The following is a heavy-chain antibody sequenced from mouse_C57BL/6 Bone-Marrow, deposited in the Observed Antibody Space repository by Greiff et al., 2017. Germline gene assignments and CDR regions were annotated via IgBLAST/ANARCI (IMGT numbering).Heavy chain of an antibody. V-gene: IGHV12-3*01. CDR3: AGDRGCQGYFDV. CDR1: GFPITSGYY. J-gene: IGHJ1*03. D-gene: IGHD6-1*01. CDR2: ITHRGET. Sequence: VQLQESGPGLVKPSQSLFLTCSITGFPITSGYYWIWLRQSPGKPLEWMGYITHRGETFYNPSLQSPISITRETSKNQFFLQLNSVTTEDTAMYYCAGDRGCQGYFDVWGTGTTVTVSS.